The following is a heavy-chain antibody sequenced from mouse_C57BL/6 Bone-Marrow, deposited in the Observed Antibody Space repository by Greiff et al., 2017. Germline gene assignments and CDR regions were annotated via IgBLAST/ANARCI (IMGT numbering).Heavy chain of an antibody. CDR1: GYSFTSYY. J-gene: IGHJ2*01. CDR2: IYPGSGNT. D-gene: IGHD2-1*01. CDR3: AAYGNYEGGFYLLDY. V-gene: IGHV1-66*01. Sequence: QVQLKESGPELVKPGASVKISCKASGYSFTSYYIHWVKQRPGQGLEWIGWIYPGSGNTKYNEKFKGKATLTADTSSSTAYMQLRSLTSEDSAVYYCAAYGNYEGGFYLLDYWGQGTTLTVSS.